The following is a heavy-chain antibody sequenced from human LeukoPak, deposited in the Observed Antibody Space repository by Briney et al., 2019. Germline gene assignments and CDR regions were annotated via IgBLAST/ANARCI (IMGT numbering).Heavy chain of an antibody. CDR3: ARHIGTGGYSSGWSLDY. V-gene: IGHV4-4*07. CDR1: GGSISSYY. D-gene: IGHD6-19*01. J-gene: IGHJ4*02. CDR2: IYTSGST. Sequence: SEALSLTCTVSGGSISSYYWSWIRQPAGKGLEWIGRIYTSGSTNYNPSLKSRVTMSVDTSKNQFSLKLSSVTAADTAVYYCARHIGTGGYSSGWSLDYWGQGTLVTVSS.